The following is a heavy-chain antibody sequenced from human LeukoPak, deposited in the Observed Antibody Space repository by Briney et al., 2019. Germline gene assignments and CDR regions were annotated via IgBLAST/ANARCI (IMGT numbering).Heavy chain of an antibody. J-gene: IGHJ4*02. D-gene: IGHD3-22*01. CDR3: AAKDVNYYDSSGYFPFDY. Sequence: QSGGSLRLSCAASGFTFSSYAMHWVRQAPGKGLEWVAVISYDGSNKYYADSVKGRFTISRDNSKNTLYLQMNSLRAEDTAVYYCAAKDVNYYDSSGYFPFDYWGQGTLVTVSS. V-gene: IGHV3-30-3*01. CDR1: GFTFSSYA. CDR2: ISYDGSNK.